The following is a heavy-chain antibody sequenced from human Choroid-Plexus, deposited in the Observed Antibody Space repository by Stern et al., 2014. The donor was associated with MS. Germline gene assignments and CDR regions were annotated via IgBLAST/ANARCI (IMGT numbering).Heavy chain of an antibody. CDR1: GFTFSNFG. CDR2: ISYDGSDK. V-gene: IGHV3-30*18. CDR3: AKDRQWSTYFFDY. J-gene: IGHJ4*02. Sequence: QMQLVQSGGGVAQPGRPLILSCAASGFTFSNFGMHWVRQAPGKGLEGVALISYDGSDKYYADSVKGRFTIFRDNSKNTLYMHMNSLRAEDTAVYYCAKDRQWSTYFFDYWGQGSLVTVSS. D-gene: IGHD2-15*01.